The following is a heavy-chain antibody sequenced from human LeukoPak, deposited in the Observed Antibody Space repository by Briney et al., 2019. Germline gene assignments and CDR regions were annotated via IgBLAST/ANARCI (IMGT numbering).Heavy chain of an antibody. CDR3: AKYGVEREVVPAAPTDY. J-gene: IGHJ4*02. V-gene: IGHV3-23*01. Sequence: PGGSLRLSCEDSGFTFADYGLSWVRQAPGKGLEWVSAISGSGGSTYYADSVKGRFTISRDNSKNTLYLQMNSLRAEDTAVYYCAKYGVEREVVPAAPTDYWGQGTLVTVSS. CDR2: ISGSGGST. CDR1: GFTFADYG. D-gene: IGHD2-2*01.